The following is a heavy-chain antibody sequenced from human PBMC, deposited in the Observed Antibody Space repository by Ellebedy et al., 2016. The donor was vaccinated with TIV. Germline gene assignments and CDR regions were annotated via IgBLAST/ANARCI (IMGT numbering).Heavy chain of an antibody. J-gene: IGHJ3*02. CDR2: ISPGSSSV. D-gene: IGHD6-6*01. CDR1: GFTFSTYT. Sequence: GESLKISXAASGFTFSTYTMNCVRQAPGKGLEWVSYISPGSSSVYNADSVKGRFTITRDNAKNSLYLQMNSLRAEDTAVYYCARGYSSSNGRAFDIWGQGTMVTVSS. CDR3: ARGYSSSNGRAFDI. V-gene: IGHV3-48*01.